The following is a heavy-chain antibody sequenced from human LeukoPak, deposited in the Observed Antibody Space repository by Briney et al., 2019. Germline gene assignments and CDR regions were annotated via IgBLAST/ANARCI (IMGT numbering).Heavy chain of an antibody. Sequence: ASVKVSCKASGGTFSSYAISWGRQAPGQGLEWMGGIIPIFGTANYAQKSQGRVTITADESTSTAYMELSSLRSEDTAVYYCARVAGTRAFDYWGQGTLVTVSS. V-gene: IGHV1-69*13. CDR1: GGTFSSYA. D-gene: IGHD1-7*01. CDR3: ARVAGTRAFDY. CDR2: IIPIFGTA. J-gene: IGHJ4*02.